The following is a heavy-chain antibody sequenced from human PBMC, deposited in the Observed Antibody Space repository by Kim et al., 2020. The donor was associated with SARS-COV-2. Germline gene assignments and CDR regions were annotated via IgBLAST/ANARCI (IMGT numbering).Heavy chain of an antibody. Sequence: ASVKVSCKASGYTFTSYTMHWVRQAPGQRLQWMGWINAGNGNTKYSQKFQGRVTITRDTFASTAYIELSSLRSEDPAVYYCARGYSSGWYFDLFDYWAQGTLVT. CDR3: ARGYSSGWYFDLFDY. V-gene: IGHV1-3*01. D-gene: IGHD6-19*01. J-gene: IGHJ4*02. CDR2: INAGNGNT. CDR1: GYTFTSYT.